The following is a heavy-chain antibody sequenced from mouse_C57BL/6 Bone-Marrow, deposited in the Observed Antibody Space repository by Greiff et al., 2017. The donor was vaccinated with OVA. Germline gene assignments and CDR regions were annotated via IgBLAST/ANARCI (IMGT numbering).Heavy chain of an antibody. V-gene: IGHV1-64*01. CDR1: GYTFTSYW. Sequence: QVQLQQPGAELVKPGASVKLSCKASGYTFTSYWMHWVKQRPGQGLEWIGMIHPNSGSTNYNEKFKRKATLTVDKSSSTAYMQLSSLTSEDSAVYYCAREKGRSSGYDDYWGQGTTLTVSS. CDR3: AREKGRSSGYDDY. D-gene: IGHD3-2*02. CDR2: IHPNSGST. J-gene: IGHJ2*01.